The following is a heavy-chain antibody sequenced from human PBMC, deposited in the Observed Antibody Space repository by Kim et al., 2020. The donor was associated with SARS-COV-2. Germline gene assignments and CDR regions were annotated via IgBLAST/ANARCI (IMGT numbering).Heavy chain of an antibody. V-gene: IGHV4-39*01. CDR1: GGSISSSSYY. J-gene: IGHJ4*02. Sequence: SETLSLTCTVSGGSISSSSYYWGWIRQPPGKGLEWIGSIYYSGSTYYNPSLKSRVTISVDTSKNQFSLKLSSVTAADTAVYYCARHVKRGAYFDWLLFPPPFDYWGQGTLVTVSS. D-gene: IGHD3-9*01. CDR3: ARHVKRGAYFDWLLFPPPFDY. CDR2: IYYSGST.